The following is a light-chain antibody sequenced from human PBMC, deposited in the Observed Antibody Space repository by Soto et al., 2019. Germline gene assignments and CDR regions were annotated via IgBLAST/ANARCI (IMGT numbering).Light chain of an antibody. J-gene: IGKJ1*01. V-gene: IGKV2D-30*01. CDR2: RVS. CDR3: MQGSHWPRT. Sequence: EVVMTQSPLSLPVTLGQPASISCTSSQSLVNSDGNTYLNWFHQRPGQSPRRLIYRVSKWDSGVPDRFNCSGSGTNFTLKISRVEAEDVGVYYCMQGSHWPRTFGQGTKVEIK. CDR1: QSLVNSDGNTY.